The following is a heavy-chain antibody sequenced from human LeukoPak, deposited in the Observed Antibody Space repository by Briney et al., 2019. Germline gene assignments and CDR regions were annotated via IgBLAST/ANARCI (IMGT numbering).Heavy chain of an antibody. Sequence: AGGSLRLSCAASGFTFSSYAMHWVRQAPGKGLEWVAVISYDGSNKYYADSVKGRFTISRDNSKNMLYLQMNSLRAEDTAVYYCARGRGVNRFDYWGQGTLVTVSS. J-gene: IGHJ4*02. D-gene: IGHD2-21*01. CDR2: ISYDGSNK. CDR3: ARGRGVNRFDY. V-gene: IGHV3-30*04. CDR1: GFTFSSYA.